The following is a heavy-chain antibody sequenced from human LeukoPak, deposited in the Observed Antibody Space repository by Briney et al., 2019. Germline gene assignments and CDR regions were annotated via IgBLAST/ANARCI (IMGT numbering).Heavy chain of an antibody. D-gene: IGHD3-22*01. CDR2: ISAYNGNT. CDR1: GYTFTCYG. CDR3: ARGGYYDSSGYYNY. J-gene: IGHJ4*02. Sequence: GASVKVSCKASGYTFTCYGISWVRQAPGQGLEWMGWISAYNGNTNYAQKLQGRVTMTTDTSTSTAYMELRSLRSDDTAVYYCARGGYYDSSGYYNYWGQGTLVTVSS. V-gene: IGHV1-18*01.